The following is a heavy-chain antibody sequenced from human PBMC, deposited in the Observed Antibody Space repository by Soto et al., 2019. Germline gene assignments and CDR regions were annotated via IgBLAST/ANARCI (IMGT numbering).Heavy chain of an antibody. CDR1: GGTFSSHG. CDR3: ASDRGYGLVN. CDR2: SIPLFGIT. Sequence: QVQLVQSGAEVKKPGSSVKVSCKASGGTFSSHGFNWVRQAAGQGLEWIGGSIPLFGITNHTQKFQDRVTISADTSTTTAYMELRGLRSDATAVYYCASDRGYGLVNGGQGTLITVSS. D-gene: IGHD2-15*01. J-gene: IGHJ4*02. V-gene: IGHV1-69*14.